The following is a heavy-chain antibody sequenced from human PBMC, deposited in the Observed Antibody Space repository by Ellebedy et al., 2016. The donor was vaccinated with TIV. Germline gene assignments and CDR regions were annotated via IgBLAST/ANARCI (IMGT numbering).Heavy chain of an antibody. CDR2: VNSDGSST. Sequence: PGGSLRLSCAASGFTISSYWMHWVRQAPGKGRVWVPRVNSDGSSTAYADSVKGRFTISRDNAKNTLYLQMNSLNVEDTAVYYCVRGAPFDFWGQGTLVTVSS. CDR3: VRGAPFDF. CDR1: GFTISSYW. J-gene: IGHJ4*02. D-gene: IGHD2-15*01. V-gene: IGHV3-74*01.